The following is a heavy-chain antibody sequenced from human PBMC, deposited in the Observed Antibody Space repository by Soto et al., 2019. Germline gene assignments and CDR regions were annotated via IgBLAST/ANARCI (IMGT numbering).Heavy chain of an antibody. Sequence: GGSLRLSCAASGFTFSSYGMHWVRQAPGKGLEWVAVIWYDGSNKYYADSVKGRFTISRDNSKNTLYLQMNSLRAEDTAVYYCARDLRAAAGAPNYWGQGTLVTVSS. CDR2: IWYDGSNK. V-gene: IGHV3-33*01. J-gene: IGHJ4*02. CDR1: GFTFSSYG. D-gene: IGHD6-13*01. CDR3: ARDLRAAAGAPNY.